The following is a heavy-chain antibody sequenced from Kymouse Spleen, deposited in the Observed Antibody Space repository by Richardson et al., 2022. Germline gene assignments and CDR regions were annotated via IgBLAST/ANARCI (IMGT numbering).Heavy chain of an antibody. CDR1: GFTFSSYA. CDR3: AKEPPYYYDSSGYYWSYYYYYGMDV. J-gene: IGHJ6*02. V-gene: IGHV3-23*04. Sequence: EVQLVESGGGLVQPGGSLRLSCAASGFTFSSYAMSWVRQAPGKGLEWVSAISGSGGSTYYADSVKGRFTISRDNSKNTLYLQMNSLRAEDTAVYYCAKEPPYYYDSSGYYWSYYYYYGMDVWGQGTTVTVSS. D-gene: IGHD3-22*01. CDR2: ISGSGGST.